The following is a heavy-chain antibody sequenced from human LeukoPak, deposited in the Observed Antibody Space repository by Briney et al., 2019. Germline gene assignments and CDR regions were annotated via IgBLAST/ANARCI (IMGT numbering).Heavy chain of an antibody. CDR3: ARHRRYYDILTGYSPDAFDI. J-gene: IGHJ3*02. D-gene: IGHD3-9*01. Sequence: SETLSLTCTVSGGSISSSSYYWGWIRQPPGKGLEWIGSIYYSGSTYYNPSLKSRVTLSVDTSKNQFSLKLSSVTAADTAVYYCARHRRYYDILTGYSPDAFDIWGQGTMVTVSS. CDR1: GGSISSSSYY. V-gene: IGHV4-39*01. CDR2: IYYSGST.